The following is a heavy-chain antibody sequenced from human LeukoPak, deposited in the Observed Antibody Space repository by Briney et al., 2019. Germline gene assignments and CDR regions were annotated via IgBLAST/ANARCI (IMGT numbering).Heavy chain of an antibody. V-gene: IGHV3-33*01. Sequence: GRSLRLSCAASGFTFSSYGMHWVRQAPGKGLEWVAVIWYDGSNKYYADSVKGRFTISRDNSKNPLYLQMNSLRAEDTAVYYCARDLFTYYGMDVWGQGATVTVSS. CDR1: GFTFSSYG. CDR2: IWYDGSNK. CDR3: ARDLFTYYGMDV. J-gene: IGHJ6*02.